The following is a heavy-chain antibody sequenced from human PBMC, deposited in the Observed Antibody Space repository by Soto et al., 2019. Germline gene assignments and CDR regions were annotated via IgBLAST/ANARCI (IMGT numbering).Heavy chain of an antibody. Sequence: PXESLKVSWKCSGYSFTSYWISLVRQMPGKGLEWMGRIDPSDSYTNYSPSFQGHVTISADKSISTAYLQWSSLKASDTAMYYCARRSGYDSVVAFDIWGQGTMVTVPS. J-gene: IGHJ3*02. CDR3: ARRSGYDSVVAFDI. CDR1: GYSFTSYW. V-gene: IGHV5-10-1*01. CDR2: IDPSDSYT. D-gene: IGHD5-12*01.